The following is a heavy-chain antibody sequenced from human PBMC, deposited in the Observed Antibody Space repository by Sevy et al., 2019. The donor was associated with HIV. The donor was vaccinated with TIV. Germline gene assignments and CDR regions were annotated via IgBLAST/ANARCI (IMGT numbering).Heavy chain of an antibody. CDR3: ARAGTKTDYYDSSGAHYFDY. V-gene: IGHV3-53*01. CDR1: GFTVSSNY. Sequence: GGSLRLSCAASGFTVSSNYMSWVRQAPGKGLEWVSVIYSGGSTYYADSVKGRFTISRDNSKNTLYLQMNSLSAEATAVYYCARAGTKTDYYDSSGAHYFDYWGQGTLVTVSS. J-gene: IGHJ4*02. CDR2: IYSGGST. D-gene: IGHD3-22*01.